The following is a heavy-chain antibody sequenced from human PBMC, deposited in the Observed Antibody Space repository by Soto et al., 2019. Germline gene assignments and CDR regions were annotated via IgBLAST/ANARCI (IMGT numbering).Heavy chain of an antibody. CDR3: TTTLDYDFWSRYFPYYYYRKDV. J-gene: IGHJ6*02. CDR2: IKSKTDGGTT. D-gene: IGHD3-3*01. Sequence: GGSLRLSCAASGFTFSNAWMSWVRQAPGKGLEWVGRIKSKTDGGTTDYAAPVKGRFTISRDDSTNTLYLQMNSLKPEDTAVYYCTTTLDYDFWSRYFPYYYYRKDVWGQGTTVTVSS. CDR1: GFTFSNAW. V-gene: IGHV3-15*01.